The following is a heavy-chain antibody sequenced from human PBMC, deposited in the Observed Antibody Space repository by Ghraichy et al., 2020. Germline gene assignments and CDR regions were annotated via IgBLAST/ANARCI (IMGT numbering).Heavy chain of an antibody. CDR2: INAGNGNT. J-gene: IGHJ1*01. CDR1: GYTFTSYA. Sequence: ASVKVSCKASGYTFTSYAMHWVRQAPGQRLEWMGWINAGNGNTKYSQKFQGRVTITRDTSASTAYMELSSLRSEDTAVYYCARGCSSTSCYLYFQHWGQGTLVTVSS. D-gene: IGHD2-2*01. CDR3: ARGCSSTSCYLYFQH. V-gene: IGHV1-3*01.